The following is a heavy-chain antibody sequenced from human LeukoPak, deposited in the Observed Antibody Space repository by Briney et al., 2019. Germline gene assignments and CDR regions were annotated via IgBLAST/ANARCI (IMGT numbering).Heavy chain of an antibody. V-gene: IGHV3-23*01. J-gene: IGHJ6*02. CDR1: GFTFSIYV. CDR3: ARDSSGMDV. CDR2: ISGSGGST. D-gene: IGHD2-15*01. Sequence: GGSLRLSCAASGFTFSIYVMTWVRQAPGKGLEWVSSISGSGGSTYYADSVKGRFTISRDNSKNTLYLQMNSLRAEDTAVYYCARDSSGMDVWGQGTAVTVSS.